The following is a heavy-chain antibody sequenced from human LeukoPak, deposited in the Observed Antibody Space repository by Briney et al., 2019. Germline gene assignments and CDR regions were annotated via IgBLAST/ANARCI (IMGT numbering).Heavy chain of an antibody. J-gene: IGHJ4*02. CDR2: ISGSGGST. D-gene: IGHD3-9*01. V-gene: IGHV3-23*01. CDR3: AKVALRYFDWLEDY. CDR1: GFTFSSYA. Sequence: PGGSLRLSCAASGFTFSSYAMSWVRQAPGKGLEWVSAISGSGGSTYYADSVKGRFTISRDNSKNTLYLRMNSLRAEDTAVYYCAKVALRYFDWLEDYWGQGTLVTVSS.